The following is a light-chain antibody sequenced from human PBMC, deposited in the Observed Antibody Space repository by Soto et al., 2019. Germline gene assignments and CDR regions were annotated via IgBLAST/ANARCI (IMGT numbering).Light chain of an antibody. J-gene: IGKJ4*01. V-gene: IGKV3-11*01. CDR2: DAS. CDR3: QQRSKWLT. CDR1: QSVSSY. Sequence: EIALTQSPATLSLSPGERATLSCRASQSVSSYLAWYQQKPGQAPRLLIYDASNRATGIPARFSGSGSGTDFTLTIRSLEPEAFAVYYCQQRSKWLTFGGGTKVEIK.